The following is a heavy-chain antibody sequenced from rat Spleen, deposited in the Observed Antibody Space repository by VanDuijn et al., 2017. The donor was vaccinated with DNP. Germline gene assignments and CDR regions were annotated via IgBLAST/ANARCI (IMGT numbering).Heavy chain of an antibody. J-gene: IGHJ3*01. CDR2: ISYEGSNT. D-gene: IGHD1-4*01. Sequence: EVQLVESDGGLVQPGRSLKLSCAASGFTFSDYYMAWVRQAPTKGLEWVATISYEGSNTYYRDSVKGRFTISRDNAKSTLYLQMDSLRSEDTATYYCASRPPPTRGPFDYWGQGTLVTVSS. V-gene: IGHV5-7*01. CDR3: ASRPPPTRGPFDY. CDR1: GFTFSDYY.